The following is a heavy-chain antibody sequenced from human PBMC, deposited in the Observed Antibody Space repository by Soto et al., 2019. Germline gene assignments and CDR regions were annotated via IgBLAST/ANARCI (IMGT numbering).Heavy chain of an antibody. CDR3: VRDLHYSFDS. CDR2: ISINNDV. D-gene: IGHD2-15*01. J-gene: IGHJ4*02. Sequence: GGSLRLSCAASGFIFNTFSMNWVRQAPGKGLEWISYISINNDVFYADSVKGRFTISRDNAKNSLYLQMSSLRVEDTATYYCVRDLHYSFDSWSQGNLVTVSS. V-gene: IGHV3-48*01. CDR1: GFIFNTFS.